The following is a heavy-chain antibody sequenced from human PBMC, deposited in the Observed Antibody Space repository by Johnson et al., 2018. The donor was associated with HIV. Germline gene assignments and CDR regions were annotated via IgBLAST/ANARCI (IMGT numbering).Heavy chain of an antibody. CDR1: GFTFDDYG. V-gene: IGHV3-20*04. Sequence: EVQLVESGGGVVRPGGSLRLSCAASGFTFDDYGMSWVRQAPGKGLEWVSGINWNGGSTGYAESVKGRFTISRDNAKKSLFLEMNSLRAEDTAVYYCATELLRTEHDVFDIWGQGTMVTVSS. CDR3: ATELLRTEHDVFDI. CDR2: INWNGGST. J-gene: IGHJ3*02. D-gene: IGHD3-10*01.